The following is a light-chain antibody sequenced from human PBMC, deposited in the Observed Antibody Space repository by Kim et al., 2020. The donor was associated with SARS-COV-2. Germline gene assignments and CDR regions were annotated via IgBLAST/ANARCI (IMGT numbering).Light chain of an antibody. J-gene: IGKJ1*01. CDR3: QKNNSAPFT. Sequence: IQMTQSPSSMSATMGDGVTITCRASQVISNHLNWYQQKPGKAPKLLIYAASALQPGVPSRFSGSGSGTDFTLTISSLQPEDVATYYFQKNNSAPFTFGRGTKVDIK. V-gene: IGKV1-27*01. CDR1: QVISNH. CDR2: AAS.